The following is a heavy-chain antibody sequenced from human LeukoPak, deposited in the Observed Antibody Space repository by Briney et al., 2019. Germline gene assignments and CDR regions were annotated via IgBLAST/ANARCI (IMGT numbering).Heavy chain of an antibody. J-gene: IGHJ4*02. CDR2: ISAYNGNT. CDR1: GYTFTSYG. D-gene: IGHD6-13*01. V-gene: IGHV1-18*01. Sequence: ASVKVSCKASGYTFTSYGISWVRQAPGQGLEWMGWISAYNGNTNYAQKLQGRVTMTTDTSTSTAYMELRSLRSDDTAVYYCARDRNRYGTQPVGDYWGQGTLVTVSS. CDR3: ARDRNRYGTQPVGDY.